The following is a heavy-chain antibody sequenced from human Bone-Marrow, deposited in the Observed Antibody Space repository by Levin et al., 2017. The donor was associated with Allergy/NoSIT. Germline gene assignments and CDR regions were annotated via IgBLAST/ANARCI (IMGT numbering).Heavy chain of an antibody. CDR1: GYTFSNYG. D-gene: IGHD3-22*01. Sequence: PGASVKVSCKASGYTFSNYGISWVRQAPGQGLEWMGLISAYNADTNYAQKFQGRVTMTKDTSTNTAYMELRSLRSDDTAVYYCARDDSSGYNPDYWGQGTLVTVSS. CDR3: ARDDSSGYNPDY. J-gene: IGHJ4*02. V-gene: IGHV1-18*01. CDR2: ISAYNADT.